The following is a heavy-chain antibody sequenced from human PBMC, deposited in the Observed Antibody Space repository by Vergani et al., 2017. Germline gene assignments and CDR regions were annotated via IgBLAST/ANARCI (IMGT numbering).Heavy chain of an antibody. D-gene: IGHD2-2*02. CDR1: GGSISSAGYY. J-gene: IGHJ6*03. Sequence: QVQLQESGPGLVKPSQTLSLTCTVSGGSISSAGYYWSLIRQHPEKGLEWIGYIYYSGSTYYNPSLKSRVSISVDTSKNQFSLKLSSVTAADTAVYYCARASKDYQVLYEDYYYYYMDVWGKXP. CDR3: ARASKDYQVLYEDYYYYYMDV. V-gene: IGHV4-31*03. CDR2: IYYSGST.